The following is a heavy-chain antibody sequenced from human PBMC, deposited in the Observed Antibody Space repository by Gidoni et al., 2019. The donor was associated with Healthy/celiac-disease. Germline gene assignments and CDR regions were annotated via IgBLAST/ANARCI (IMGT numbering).Heavy chain of an antibody. V-gene: IGHV1-69*01. Sequence: QVQLVQSGAEVKKPGSSVKVSGKASGGTFSGYAISWVRQAPGQGLEWIGGIIPIFGSANSAKQFQGRVKMTADGSPSTAYMELSSLRSEDKAVYYCARDSVVTAKSPLYDGMDVWGQGTTVTVSS. CDR3: ARDSVVTAKSPLYDGMDV. CDR1: GGTFSGYA. J-gene: IGHJ6*02. CDR2: IIPIFGSA. D-gene: IGHD5-18*01.